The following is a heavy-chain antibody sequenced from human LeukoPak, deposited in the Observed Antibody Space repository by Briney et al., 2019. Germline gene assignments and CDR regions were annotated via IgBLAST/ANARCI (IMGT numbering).Heavy chain of an antibody. CDR3: ARDPAPHQS. V-gene: IGHV4-61*02. CDR1: GGSISSGSYY. CDR2: IYTSGST. Sequence: PSETLSLTCTVSGGSISSGSYYWSWIRQPAGKGLEWIGRIYTSGSTNYNPSLKSRVTISVDTSKNQFSLKLSSVTAADTAVYYCARDPAPHQSWGQGTLVTVSS. J-gene: IGHJ4*02.